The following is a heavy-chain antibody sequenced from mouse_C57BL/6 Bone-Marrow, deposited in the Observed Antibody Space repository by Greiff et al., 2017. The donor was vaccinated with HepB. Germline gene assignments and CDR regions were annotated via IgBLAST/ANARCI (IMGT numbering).Heavy chain of an antibody. V-gene: IGHV5-6*01. D-gene: IGHD4-1*01. CDR1: GFTFSSYG. J-gene: IGHJ3*01. CDR3: AEGTGSFAY. CDR2: ISSGGSYT. Sequence: EVQVVESGGDLVKPGGSLKLSCAASGFTFSSYGMSWVRQTPDKRLEWVATISSGGSYTYYPDSVKGRFTISRDNAKNTLYLQMSSLKSEDTAMYYCAEGTGSFAYWGQGTLVTVSA.